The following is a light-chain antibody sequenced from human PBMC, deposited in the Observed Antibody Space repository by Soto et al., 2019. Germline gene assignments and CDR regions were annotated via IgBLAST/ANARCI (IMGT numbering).Light chain of an antibody. CDR2: RAS. CDR3: QQYENLPLT. Sequence: EILLTQSPDTLSLSSGERATLSCRASQSVSSGYLAWYQQKPGQAPRLLIYRASSRASGIPDRFSASGSGTDFTLTISRLEPEDFAVYYCQQYENLPLTFGGGTKMDIK. CDR1: QSVSSGY. J-gene: IGKJ4*01. V-gene: IGKV3-20*01.